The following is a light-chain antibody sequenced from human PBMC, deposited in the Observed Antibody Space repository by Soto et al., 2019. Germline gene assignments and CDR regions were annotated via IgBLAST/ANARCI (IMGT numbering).Light chain of an antibody. CDR2: DVS. CDR3: SSYTSSIL. Sequence: ADYNYVSWYQQHPGKAPKLMIYDVSNRPSGVSNRFSGSKSGNTASLTISGLQAEDEADYYCSSYTSSILFGGGTKVTVL. CDR1: ADYNY. V-gene: IGLV2-14*04. J-gene: IGLJ2*01.